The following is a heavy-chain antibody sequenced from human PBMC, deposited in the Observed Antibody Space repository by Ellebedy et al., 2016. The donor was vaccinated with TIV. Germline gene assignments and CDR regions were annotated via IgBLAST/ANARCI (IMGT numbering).Heavy chain of an antibody. V-gene: IGHV4-59*01. J-gene: IGHJ2*01. CDR3: ARATHDYGELYFDL. D-gene: IGHD4-17*01. Sequence: MPGGSLRLSCTVSGGSISSYYWSWIRQSPGKGLEWIGYIYYSGSTNYNPSLKSRVTISVDTSKNQFSLKLNSVTAADTAVYYCARATHDYGELYFDLWGRGTLVTVSS. CDR1: GGSISSYY. CDR2: IYYSGST.